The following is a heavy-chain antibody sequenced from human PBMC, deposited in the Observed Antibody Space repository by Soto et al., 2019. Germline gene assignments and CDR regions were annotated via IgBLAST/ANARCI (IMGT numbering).Heavy chain of an antibody. D-gene: IGHD6-19*01. CDR1: GFTFSSYA. CDR3: ARDGGYSSGWYVPAESDNWFDP. Sequence: GGSLRLSCAASGFTFSSYAMHWVRQAPGKGLEWVAVISYDGSNKYYADSVKGRFTISRDNSKNTLYLQMNSLRAEDTAVYYCARDGGYSSGWYVPAESDNWFDPWGQGTLVTVSS. J-gene: IGHJ5*02. CDR2: ISYDGSNK. V-gene: IGHV3-30-3*01.